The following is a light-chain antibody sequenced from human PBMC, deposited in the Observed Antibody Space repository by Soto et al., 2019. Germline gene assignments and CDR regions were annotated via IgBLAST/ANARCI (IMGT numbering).Light chain of an antibody. Sequence: EIVLTQSPATLSLSPGERATLSCRASQSVSSYLAWYQQKPGQAPRLLIYDASNRATGIPARFSGSGSGTDFTLTSSSLEPEDLAVYYCQQRSNWPWTFGQGTKVEIK. V-gene: IGKV3-11*01. CDR2: DAS. CDR1: QSVSSY. CDR3: QQRSNWPWT. J-gene: IGKJ1*01.